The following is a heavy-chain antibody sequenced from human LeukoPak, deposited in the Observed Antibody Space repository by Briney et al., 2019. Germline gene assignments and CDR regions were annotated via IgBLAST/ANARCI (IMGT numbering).Heavy chain of an antibody. Sequence: SETLSLTCAVYGGSFSGYYWSWIRQPPGKGLEWIGEINHSGITNYNPSLNSPVTISVDTSKNQLSLQLSSVTAADTAVYYCARQGIVVVPAAKRGRWFDPWGQGTLVTVSS. J-gene: IGHJ5*02. V-gene: IGHV4-34*01. D-gene: IGHD2-2*01. CDR1: GGSFSGYY. CDR3: ARQGIVVVPAAKRGRWFDP. CDR2: INHSGIT.